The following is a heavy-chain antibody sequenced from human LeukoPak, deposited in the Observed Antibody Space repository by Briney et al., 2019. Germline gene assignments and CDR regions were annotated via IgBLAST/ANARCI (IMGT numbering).Heavy chain of an antibody. CDR1: GGSISSGSYY. Sequence: PSQTLSLTCTVSGGSISSGSYYWSWIRQPAGKGLEWIGRIYTSGSTNYNPSLKSRVTISVDTSKNQFSLKLSSVTAADTAVYYCARGDIVVVPAALGRFDPWGQGTLVTVSS. D-gene: IGHD2-2*01. CDR2: IYTSGST. V-gene: IGHV4-61*02. CDR3: ARGDIVVVPAALGRFDP. J-gene: IGHJ5*02.